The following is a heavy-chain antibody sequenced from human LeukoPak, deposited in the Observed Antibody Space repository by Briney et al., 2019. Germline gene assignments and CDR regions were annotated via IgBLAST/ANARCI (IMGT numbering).Heavy chain of an antibody. J-gene: IGHJ4*02. Sequence: GGSLRLSCAASGFSLSNYWMNWVRQAPGKGLEWVANIKQDGSEKNYVDSVKGRFTISRDNTKNSLILQMSSLRDEDTAVYYCARGVWAPFDSWGQGTLVSVSS. V-gene: IGHV3-7*01. CDR3: ARGVWAPFDS. D-gene: IGHD7-27*01. CDR2: IKQDGSEK. CDR1: GFSLSNYW.